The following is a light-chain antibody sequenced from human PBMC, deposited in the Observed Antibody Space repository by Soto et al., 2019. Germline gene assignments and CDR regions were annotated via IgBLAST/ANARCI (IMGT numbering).Light chain of an antibody. V-gene: IGKV3-15*01. Sequence: IVLMQSPGTLSLSPGERATLSCRASQSVRGNLAWYQQKPGQSPRLLIYGASSRATGIPVRFSGSGSGTEFTLTISSLQSEDFAVYYCQQYNNWPFITFGQGTRLEI. CDR2: GAS. CDR3: QQYNNWPFIT. CDR1: QSVRGN. J-gene: IGKJ5*01.